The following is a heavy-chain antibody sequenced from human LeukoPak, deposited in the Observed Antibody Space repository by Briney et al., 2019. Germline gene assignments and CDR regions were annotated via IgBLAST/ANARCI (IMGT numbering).Heavy chain of an antibody. CDR3: ARDSAWLLDY. V-gene: IGHV3-7*03. Sequence: GGSLRLSCTASGFTFSSHWMTWVRQPPGKGLEWVANIKEDGSVKYYVDSVKGRFTISRDNTKNALYLQMNSLRADDTAVYFCARDSAWLLDYWGQGTLITVSS. J-gene: IGHJ4*02. D-gene: IGHD6-19*01. CDR1: GFTFSSHW. CDR2: IKEDGSVK.